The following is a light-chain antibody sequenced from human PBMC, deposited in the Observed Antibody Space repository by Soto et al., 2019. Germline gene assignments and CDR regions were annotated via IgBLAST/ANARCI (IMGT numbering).Light chain of an antibody. CDR3: ATWHDILLSVV. CDR2: HNN. Sequence: QSVLTQPPSASGTPGQRVTISCSGSSSNIGRHYVFWYQKVPGAAPKLLINHNNQRPSGVPDRFSGSKSGTSASLAISGLRYDDEDDYYCATWHDILLSVVFGGGTKLTVL. CDR1: SSNIGRHY. V-gene: IGLV1-47*02. J-gene: IGLJ2*01.